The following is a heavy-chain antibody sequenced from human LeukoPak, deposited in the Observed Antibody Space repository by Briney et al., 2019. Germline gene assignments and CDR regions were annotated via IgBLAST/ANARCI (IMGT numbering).Heavy chain of an antibody. CDR1: GGTFSSYA. CDR2: IIPIFGTA. Sequence: SVKVSCKASGGTFSSYAISWVRQAPGQGLEWMGGIIPIFGTANYAQKFQGRVTITADESTSTAYMELRSLRSDDTAVYYCARDSGYSSGWYGSEPDYWGQGTLVTVSS. D-gene: IGHD6-19*01. V-gene: IGHV1-69*13. J-gene: IGHJ4*02. CDR3: ARDSGYSSGWYGSEPDY.